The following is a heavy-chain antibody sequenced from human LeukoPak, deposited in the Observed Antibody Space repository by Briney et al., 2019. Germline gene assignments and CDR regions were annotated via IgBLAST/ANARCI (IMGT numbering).Heavy chain of an antibody. J-gene: IGHJ4*02. CDR1: GFTFSSYS. Sequence: GGSLRLSCAASGFTFSSYSMNWVRQAPGKGLEWVSSISSSSSYIYYADSVKGRFTISRDNAKNSLYLQMNSLRAEDTAVYYCARDLLRWELLLLFNYWGQGTLVTVSS. V-gene: IGHV3-21*01. CDR3: ARDLLRWELLLLFNY. D-gene: IGHD1-26*01. CDR2: ISSSSSYI.